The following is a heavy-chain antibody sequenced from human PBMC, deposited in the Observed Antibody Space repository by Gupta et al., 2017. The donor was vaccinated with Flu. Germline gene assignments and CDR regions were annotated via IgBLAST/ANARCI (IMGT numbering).Heavy chain of an antibody. V-gene: IGHV3-33*01. CDR3: ARGSTGATAESFRH. Sequence: APGKGLEWVGVIWFDGSEKFYGDSVRGRFSIFRDNSKNTLYLEMNSLRVEDTAVYYCARGSTGATAESFRHWGQGTLVTVSS. CDR2: IWFDGSEK. D-gene: IGHD2-2*01. J-gene: IGHJ1*01.